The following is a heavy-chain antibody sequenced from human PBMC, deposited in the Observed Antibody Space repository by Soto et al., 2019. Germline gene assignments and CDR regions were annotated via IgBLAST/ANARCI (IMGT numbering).Heavy chain of an antibody. CDR2: ISAHNGDT. Sequence: ASVKVSCKASGYSFATYGFSWVRQAPGQGLECVGWISAHNGDTHYSQKFQGRVTLTTDTSTNTGYMELRSLTSDDTAVYFCATKPIYYNDGSGYYPLAHW. J-gene: IGHJ1*01. CDR1: GYSFATYG. V-gene: IGHV1-18*04. CDR3: ATKPIYYNDGSGYYPLAH. D-gene: IGHD3-22*01.